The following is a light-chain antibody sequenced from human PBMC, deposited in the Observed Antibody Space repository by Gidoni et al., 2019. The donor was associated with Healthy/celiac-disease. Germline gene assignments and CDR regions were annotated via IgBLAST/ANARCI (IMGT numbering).Light chain of an antibody. CDR1: SSNIGAGYD. CDR3: QSYDSSLSGWV. CDR2: GNS. J-gene: IGLJ3*02. Sequence: QSVLTPPPSVSWAPGQRVTISCTGSSSNIGAGYDVHWYQQLPGTAPKLLIYGNSNRPSGVPDRFSGSKSGTSASLAITGLQAEDEADYYCQSYDSSLSGWVFGGGTKLTVL. V-gene: IGLV1-40*01.